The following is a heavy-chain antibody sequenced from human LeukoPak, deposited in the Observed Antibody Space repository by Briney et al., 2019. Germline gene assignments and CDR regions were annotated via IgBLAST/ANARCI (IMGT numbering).Heavy chain of an antibody. Sequence: GGPLRLLCGASGFNFRSYGLSGVRPAPGKGLAGVSGICGRWWSTYYADSVKGRFTISRDNSKNTLYLQMNSLRAEDTAVYYCARQQYEYYDSSGRARTSNWFDPWGQGTLVTVSS. CDR3: ARQQYEYYDSSGRARTSNWFDP. CDR1: GFNFRSYG. D-gene: IGHD3-22*01. J-gene: IGHJ5*02. CDR2: ICGRWWST. V-gene: IGHV3-23*01.